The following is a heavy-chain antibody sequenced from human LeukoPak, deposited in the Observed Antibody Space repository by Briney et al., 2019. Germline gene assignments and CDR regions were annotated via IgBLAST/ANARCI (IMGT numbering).Heavy chain of an antibody. CDR2: INHSGST. CDR3: ARHPPRYYYGSGSYYVGFDY. CDR1: GGSFSGYY. D-gene: IGHD3-10*01. V-gene: IGHV4-34*01. J-gene: IGHJ4*02. Sequence: SETLSLTCAVYGGSFSGYYWSWIRQPPGKGLEWIGEINHSGSTNYNPSLKSRVTISVDTSKNQFSLKLSSVTAADTAVYYCARHPPRYYYGSGSYYVGFDYWGQGTLVTVSS.